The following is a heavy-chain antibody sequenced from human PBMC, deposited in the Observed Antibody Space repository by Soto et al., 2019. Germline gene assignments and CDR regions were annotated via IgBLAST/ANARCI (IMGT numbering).Heavy chain of an antibody. CDR1: GFTFSTYW. J-gene: IGHJ6*02. CDR3: ARGLKNYYGVDV. V-gene: IGHV3-74*01. Sequence: GGSLRLSCVASGFTFSTYWMHWVRQAPGKGLVWVSRIKGDESSVSYADSVKGRFSISRDNAENTLYLQMDSLRADDTAVYYCARGLKNYYGVDVWGQGTTVTVSS. CDR2: IKGDESSV.